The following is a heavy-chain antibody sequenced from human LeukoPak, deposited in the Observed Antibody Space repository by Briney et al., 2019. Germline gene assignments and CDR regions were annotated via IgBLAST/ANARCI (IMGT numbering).Heavy chain of an antibody. J-gene: IGHJ4*02. CDR2: INHSGST. Sequence: SETLSLTCAVYGGSFSGYYWSWIRRPPGKGLEWIGEINHSGSTNYNPSLKSRVTISVDTSKSQFSLMLSSVTAADTAVYYCARAGDRSGYYYQLLDSWGQGTLVTVSS. CDR1: GGSFSGYY. CDR3: ARAGDRSGYYYQLLDS. V-gene: IGHV4-34*01. D-gene: IGHD3-22*01.